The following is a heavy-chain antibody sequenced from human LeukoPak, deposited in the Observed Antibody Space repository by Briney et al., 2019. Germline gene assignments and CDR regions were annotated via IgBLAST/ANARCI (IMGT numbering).Heavy chain of an antibody. Sequence: SETLPLTCTVSGGSISSHYWSWIRQPPGKGLEWIAYISDIGSINYNPSLKSRVTISLDTSKNQFSLKLSSVTAADTAVYYCAGHHPRNTVDFWGQGTLVTVSS. CDR1: GGSISSHY. J-gene: IGHJ4*02. CDR3: AGHHPRNTVDF. CDR2: ISDIGSI. V-gene: IGHV4-59*08. D-gene: IGHD2/OR15-2a*01.